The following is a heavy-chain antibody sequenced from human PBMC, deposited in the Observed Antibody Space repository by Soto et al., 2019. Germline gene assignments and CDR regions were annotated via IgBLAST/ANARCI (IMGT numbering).Heavy chain of an antibody. J-gene: IGHJ4*02. D-gene: IGHD2-15*01. CDR2: IYYTGST. CDR3: ARSGGYYVDY. Sequence: SETLSLTCAVSGGSISSSTYYWGWIRQPPGKGLEWIGYIYYTGSTYSNPSLKSRVTMSVDTSKTQFSLQLNSVTAADTAVYYCARSGGYYVDYWGQGTLVTVSS. CDR1: GGSISSSTYY. V-gene: IGHV4-39*01.